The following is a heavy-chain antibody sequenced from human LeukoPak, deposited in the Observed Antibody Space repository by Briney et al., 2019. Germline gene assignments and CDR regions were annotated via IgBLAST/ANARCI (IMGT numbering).Heavy chain of an antibody. D-gene: IGHD3-10*01. Sequence: GGSLRLSCAASGFTFSSYAMSWVRQAPGKGLEWVSAISGSGGSTYYADSVKGGFTISRDNSKNTLYLQMNSLRAEDTAVYYCAKAQRPMVRGVLTGMDVWGKGTTVTVSS. CDR2: ISGSGGST. J-gene: IGHJ6*04. CDR1: GFTFSSYA. CDR3: AKAQRPMVRGVLTGMDV. V-gene: IGHV3-23*01.